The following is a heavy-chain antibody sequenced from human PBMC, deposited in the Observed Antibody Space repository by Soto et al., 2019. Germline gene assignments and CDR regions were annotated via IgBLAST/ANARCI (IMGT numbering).Heavy chain of an antibody. CDR2: ISGGGDAT. Sequence: EVQLLESGGGLVQPGGSPTLSCATSGFTFYNHAMNWVRQAPGKGPEWVSGISGGGDATFYADSVKGRFTISRVQSNNTVFLQMNGLRGEDTALYFCVRKIIGTTTSGAYWFFDLWGRGTLVTVSS. CDR1: GFTFYNHA. J-gene: IGHJ2*01. D-gene: IGHD1-26*01. V-gene: IGHV3-23*01. CDR3: VRKIIGTTTSGAYWFFDL.